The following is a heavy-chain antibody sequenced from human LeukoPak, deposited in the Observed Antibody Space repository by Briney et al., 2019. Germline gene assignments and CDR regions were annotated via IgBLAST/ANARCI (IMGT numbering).Heavy chain of an antibody. CDR1: GGSISSTSYY. CDR2: IYYTGSP. J-gene: IGHJ5*02. D-gene: IGHD3-3*02. CDR3: ATSPRRALANWFDP. V-gene: IGHV4-39*07. Sequence: SETLSLTCTVSGGSISSTSYYWGWIRQPPGKGLEWIGTIYYTGSPYYNPSLKSRVAIYMLTSRDQFSLKLSSVTAADTAVYYCATSPRRALANWFDPWGQGTLVTVSS.